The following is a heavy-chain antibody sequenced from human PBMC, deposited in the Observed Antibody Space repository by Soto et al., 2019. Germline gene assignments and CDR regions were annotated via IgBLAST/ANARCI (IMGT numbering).Heavy chain of an antibody. D-gene: IGHD1-26*01. CDR2: ISYDGSNT. Sequence: QVQLVESGGGVLQPGRSLRLSCAASGFTFSSFAMHWVRQAPGKGLEWVAFISYDGSNTYYADSVKGRVTISRDNSKKTVYLEINSLRAEDTAVYHCAKDLTLGIVGAWGHYFEYWGQATLVTVSS. CDR3: AKDLTLGIVGAWGHYFEY. V-gene: IGHV3-30-3*01. J-gene: IGHJ4*02. CDR1: GFTFSSFA.